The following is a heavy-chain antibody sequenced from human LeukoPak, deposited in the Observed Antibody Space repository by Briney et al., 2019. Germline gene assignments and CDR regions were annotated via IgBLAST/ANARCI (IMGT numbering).Heavy chain of an antibody. V-gene: IGHV5-51*01. CDR2: IYPGDSDT. Sequence: GESLKISCKGSGYSFISYWIGWVRQVPGKGLEWMGIIYPGDSDTRYSPSFQGQVTLSADKSINTAYLQWSSLKASDTAMYYCARPKVTTGPLSLWGQGTLVTVSS. CDR1: GYSFISYW. J-gene: IGHJ4*02. CDR3: ARPKVTTGPLSL. D-gene: IGHD4-17*01.